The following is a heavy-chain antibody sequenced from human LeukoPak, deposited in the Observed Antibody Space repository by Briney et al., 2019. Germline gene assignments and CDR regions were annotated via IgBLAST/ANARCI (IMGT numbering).Heavy chain of an antibody. CDR2: ISGSGGST. J-gene: IGHJ4*02. Sequence: GGPLRLSCAASGFTFSSYAMSWVRQAPGKGLEWVSAISGSGGSTYYADSVKGRFTISRDNSKNTLYLQMNSLRAEDTAVYYCAKSPRGVYGDYVDYWGQGTLVTVSS. V-gene: IGHV3-23*01. D-gene: IGHD4-17*01. CDR1: GFTFSSYA. CDR3: AKSPRGVYGDYVDY.